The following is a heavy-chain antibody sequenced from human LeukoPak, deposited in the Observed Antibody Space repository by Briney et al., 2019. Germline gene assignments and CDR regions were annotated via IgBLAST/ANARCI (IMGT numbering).Heavy chain of an antibody. D-gene: IGHD3-10*01. V-gene: IGHV1-18*01. CDR2: ISAYNGNT. Sequence: ASVKVSCKASVYTFTSYGISWVRQAPGQGLEWMGWISAYNGNTNYAQKLQGRVTMTTDTSTSTAYMELRSLRSDDTAVYYCARDLGYYYGSGGQTLYYYYYGMDVWGQGTTVTVSS. CDR1: VYTFTSYG. J-gene: IGHJ6*02. CDR3: ARDLGYYYGSGGQTLYYYYYGMDV.